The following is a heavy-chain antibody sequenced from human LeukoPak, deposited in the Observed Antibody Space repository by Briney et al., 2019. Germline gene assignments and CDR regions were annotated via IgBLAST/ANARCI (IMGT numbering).Heavy chain of an antibody. CDR2: IKSKVDGGTT. V-gene: IGHV3-15*01. CDR1: GFIFSNAW. D-gene: IGHD3-10*02. Sequence: GGSLRLSCTPSGFIFSNAWMTWVRQAPGKGLEWVGRIKSKVDGGTTDYAAPVKGRFIISRDDSKDTLYLQMNSLKIEDTGVYYCTSDRMAYVINWDVRWFDPWGQGTLVTVSS. J-gene: IGHJ5*02. CDR3: TSDRMAYVINWDVRWFDP.